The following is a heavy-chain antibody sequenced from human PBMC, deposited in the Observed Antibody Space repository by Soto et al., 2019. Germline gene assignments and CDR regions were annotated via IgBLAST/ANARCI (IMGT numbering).Heavy chain of an antibody. Sequence: QVQLVESGGGVVQPGRSLRLSCAASGFTFTTYTMHWVRQAPGKGLEWVAVISYDGSNKYYADSVKGRFTISRDNSKNSLHLQMNSLRTEDTAIYYCARDLGIIGSSGWRGGDYWGQGALVTVSS. J-gene: IGHJ4*02. CDR2: ISYDGSNK. V-gene: IGHV3-30-3*01. CDR3: ARDLGIIGSSGWRGGDY. D-gene: IGHD6-19*01. CDR1: GFTFTTYT.